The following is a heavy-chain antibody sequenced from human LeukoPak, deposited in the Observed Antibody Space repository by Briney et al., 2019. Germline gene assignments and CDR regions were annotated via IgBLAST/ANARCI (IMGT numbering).Heavy chain of an antibody. V-gene: IGHV3-53*01. Sequence: GGSLRLSCAASGFTVSSNYMSWVRQAPGKGLEWVSVIYSGGTTNYADSVKGRFTISRDNSKNTLFLQMNSLRAEDTAVYYCARDPGSGIFDYYYGMDVWGQGTTVTVSS. D-gene: IGHD3-10*01. J-gene: IGHJ6*02. CDR1: GFTVSSNY. CDR3: ARDPGSGIFDYYYGMDV. CDR2: IYSGGTT.